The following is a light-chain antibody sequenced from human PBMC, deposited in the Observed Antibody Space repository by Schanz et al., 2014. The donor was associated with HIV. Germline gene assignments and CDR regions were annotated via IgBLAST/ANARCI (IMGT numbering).Light chain of an antibody. Sequence: QSVLTQPPSVSGAPGQRVTISCTGSSSNIGAGYDVHWYQQVPGAAPKLLIYDNGRRASGIPDRFSASKSGASASVYITGRQPGEEGGYYCGAWNTSLSGGVFGGGTKLTVL. CDR2: DNG. J-gene: IGLJ3*02. V-gene: IGLV1-40*01. CDR1: SSNIGAGYD. CDR3: GAWNTSLSGGV.